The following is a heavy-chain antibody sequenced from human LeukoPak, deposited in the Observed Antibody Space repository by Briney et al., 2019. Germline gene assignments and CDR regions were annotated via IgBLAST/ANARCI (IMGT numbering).Heavy chain of an antibody. CDR1: GYSFTSYW. D-gene: IGHD3-22*01. Sequence: GESLKISCKASGYSFTSYWIGWVRQMPGKGLEWMGIIYPGDSDTRYSPSFQGQVTISADKSISTAYLQWSSLKASDTAMYYCARGSYDSSGPGAFDIWGQGTMVTVSS. V-gene: IGHV5-51*01. CDR2: IYPGDSDT. J-gene: IGHJ3*02. CDR3: ARGSYDSSGPGAFDI.